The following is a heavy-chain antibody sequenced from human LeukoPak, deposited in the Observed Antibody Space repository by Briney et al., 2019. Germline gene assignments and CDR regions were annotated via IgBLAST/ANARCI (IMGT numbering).Heavy chain of an antibody. CDR3: ARAYDFWSGYYFDY. D-gene: IGHD3-3*01. V-gene: IGHV4-61*02. J-gene: IGHJ4*02. Sequence: PSETLSLTCTVSGGSISSGSYYWSWIRQPAGKGLEWIGRIYTSGSTNYNPSLKSRVTISVDTSKNQFSLKLSSVTAADTAVYYCARAYDFWSGYYFDYWGQGTLVTVSS. CDR1: GGSISSGSYY. CDR2: IYTSGST.